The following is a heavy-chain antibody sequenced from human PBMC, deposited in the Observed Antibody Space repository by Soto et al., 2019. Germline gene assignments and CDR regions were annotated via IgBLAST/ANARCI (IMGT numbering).Heavy chain of an antibody. D-gene: IGHD1-7*01. V-gene: IGHV1-69*06. J-gene: IGHJ6*02. CDR2: IIPIFGTA. CDR3: ARDQSACGYNWNYGLCGMDV. Sequence: RASVKVSCKASGGTFSSYAISWVRQAPGQGLEWMGGIIPIFGTANYAQKFQGRVTITADKSTSTAYMELSSLRSEDTAVYYCARDQSACGYNWNYGLCGMDVWGQGTTVTAP. CDR1: GGTFSSYA.